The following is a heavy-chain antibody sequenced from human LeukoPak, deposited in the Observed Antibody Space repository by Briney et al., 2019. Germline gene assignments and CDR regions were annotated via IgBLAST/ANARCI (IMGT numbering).Heavy chain of an antibody. Sequence: GGSLRLSCAASGFTFSSYAMSWVRQATGKGLEWVSAISGSGSTTYYADPVKGRFTISRDNSKNTLYLQMENLRAEDTAVYYCAKDGAWLRFDDWGQGILVTVSS. D-gene: IGHD5-12*01. CDR1: GFTFSSYA. CDR3: AKDGAWLRFDD. CDR2: ISGSGSTT. V-gene: IGHV3-23*01. J-gene: IGHJ4*02.